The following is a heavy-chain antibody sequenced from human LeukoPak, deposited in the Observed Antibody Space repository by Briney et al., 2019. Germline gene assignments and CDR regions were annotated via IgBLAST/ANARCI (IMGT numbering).Heavy chain of an antibody. V-gene: IGHV4-39*01. CDR1: GGSISSSSYY. J-gene: IGHJ4*02. D-gene: IGHD6-6*01. CDR3: ASFIAARLFDY. Sequence: SETLSLTCTVSGGSISSSSYYWGWIRQPPGKGLEWIGSIYYSGSTYYNPSLKSRVTISVDTSKNQFSLKLSSVTAADTAVYYCASFIAARLFDYWGQGTLVTVSS. CDR2: IYYSGST.